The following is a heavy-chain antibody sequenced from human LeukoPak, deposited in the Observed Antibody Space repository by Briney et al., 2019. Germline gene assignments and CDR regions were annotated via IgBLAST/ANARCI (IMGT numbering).Heavy chain of an antibody. Sequence: SETLSLTCTVSGGSISSSSYYWGWIRQPPGKGLEWIGSIYYSGSTYYNPSLKSRVTISVDTSKNQFSLKLSSVTAADTAVCYCARRSWYEYFQHWGQGTLVTVSS. D-gene: IGHD6-13*01. V-gene: IGHV4-39*07. CDR3: ARRSWYEYFQH. CDR1: GGSISSSSYY. CDR2: IYYSGST. J-gene: IGHJ1*01.